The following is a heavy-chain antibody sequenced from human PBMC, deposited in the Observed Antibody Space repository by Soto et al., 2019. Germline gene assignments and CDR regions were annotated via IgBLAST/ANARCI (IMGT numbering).Heavy chain of an antibody. CDR2: ISPYKGNT. Sequence: ASVKVSCKASGYTFTNYGISWVRQAPGQGLEWMGWISPYKGNTYYAQNLQGRVTMTTDTSTYTAYMELRRLRSDDTAVYFCARDLDGSGSYYTDYWGQGTLVSVSS. V-gene: IGHV1-18*01. CDR1: GYTFTNYG. CDR3: ARDLDGSGSYYTDY. D-gene: IGHD3-10*01. J-gene: IGHJ4*02.